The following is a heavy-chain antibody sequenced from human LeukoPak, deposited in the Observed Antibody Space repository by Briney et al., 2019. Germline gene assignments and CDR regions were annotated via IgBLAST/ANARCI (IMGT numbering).Heavy chain of an antibody. CDR2: INHSGST. Sequence: SETLSLTCAVYGGSFSGYYWSWIRQPPGKGLEWIGEINHSGSTNYNPSLKSRVTISVDTSKNQFSLKLSSVTAADTAFYYCAGVFRFSYFDFWGQGTLITVS. CDR3: AGVFRFSYFDF. CDR1: GGSFSGYY. J-gene: IGHJ4*02. D-gene: IGHD3-3*01. V-gene: IGHV4-34*01.